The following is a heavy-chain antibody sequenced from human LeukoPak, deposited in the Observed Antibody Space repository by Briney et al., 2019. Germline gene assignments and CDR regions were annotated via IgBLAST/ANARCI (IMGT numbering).Heavy chain of an antibody. Sequence: SETLSLTCTVSGGSISTYYWSWIRQPPGKGLEWLGYIYHSGSTNYNPSLKSRVTISVDTSKNQFSLKLSSVTAADTAVYYCARMDGGSGSHIDYWGQGTLVTVSS. CDR3: ARMDGGSGSHIDY. CDR2: IYHSGST. V-gene: IGHV4-59*08. J-gene: IGHJ4*02. CDR1: GGSISTYY. D-gene: IGHD3-10*01.